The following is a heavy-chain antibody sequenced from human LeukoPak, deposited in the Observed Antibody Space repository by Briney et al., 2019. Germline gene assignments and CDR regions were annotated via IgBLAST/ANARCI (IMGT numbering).Heavy chain of an antibody. CDR1: GGSISSSSYY. Sequence: SETLSLTCTVSGGSISSSSYYWGWIRQPPGKGLEWIGSIYYSGSTYYNPSLKSRVTISVDTSKNQFSLKLSSVTAADTAVYYCARYSTGSYYFDYWGQGTLVTVSS. J-gene: IGHJ4*02. CDR3: ARYSTGSYYFDY. CDR2: IYYSGST. D-gene: IGHD1-26*01. V-gene: IGHV4-39*01.